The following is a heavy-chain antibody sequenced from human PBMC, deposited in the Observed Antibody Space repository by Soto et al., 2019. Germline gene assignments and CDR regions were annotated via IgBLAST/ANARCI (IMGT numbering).Heavy chain of an antibody. D-gene: IGHD5-12*01. CDR1: GFTFSSYA. J-gene: IGHJ4*02. Sequence: QVQLVESGGGVVQPGRSLRLSCAASGFTFSSYAMHWVRQAPGKGLEWVAVISYDGSNKYYADSVKGRFTISRDNSKNTLYLQMNSLRAEDTAVYYCARDTLLPRGRSGYDPHFDYWGQGTLVTVSS. CDR2: ISYDGSNK. V-gene: IGHV3-30-3*01. CDR3: ARDTLLPRGRSGYDPHFDY.